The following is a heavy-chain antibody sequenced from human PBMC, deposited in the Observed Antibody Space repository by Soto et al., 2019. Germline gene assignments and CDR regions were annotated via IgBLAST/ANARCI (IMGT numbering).Heavy chain of an antibody. D-gene: IGHD2-21*02. J-gene: IGHJ4*02. V-gene: IGHV4-59*12. Sequence: SETLSLTCTVSGASITDSYWSWVRQAPGKGLEVIGYIYDKGPTKDINYNPSLNSRVTMSIDTSKNQFSVELKSVSVADTAVYYCVRTARRFDYWGRGALVTVSS. CDR1: GASITDSY. CDR2: IYDKGPT. CDR3: VRTARRFDY.